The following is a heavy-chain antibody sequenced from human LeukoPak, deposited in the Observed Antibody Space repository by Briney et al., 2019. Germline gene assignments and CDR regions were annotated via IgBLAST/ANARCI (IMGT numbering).Heavy chain of an antibody. Sequence: GGSLRLSCAASGFTFSSYATSWVRQAPGKGLEWVSAISGSGGSTYYADSVKGRFTISRDNSKNTLYLQMNSLRAEDTAVYYCAKGGYNWNYFDYWGQGTPVTVSS. CDR2: ISGSGGST. CDR1: GFTFSSYA. CDR3: AKGGYNWNYFDY. V-gene: IGHV3-23*01. D-gene: IGHD1-20*01. J-gene: IGHJ4*02.